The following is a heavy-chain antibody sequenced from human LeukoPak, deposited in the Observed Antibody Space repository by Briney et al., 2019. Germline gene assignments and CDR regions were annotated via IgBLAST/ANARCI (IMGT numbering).Heavy chain of an antibody. Sequence: SETLSLTCTVSGGSISSYYWSWIRQPAGKGLEWIGRIYTSGSTNYNPSLKSRVTMSVDTSKNQFSLKLSSVTAADTAVYYCARDGDSSSPDYYYYYMDVWGKGTTVTVSS. CDR3: ARDGDSSSPDYYYYYMDV. CDR2: IYTSGST. D-gene: IGHD6-6*01. J-gene: IGHJ6*03. CDR1: GGSISSYY. V-gene: IGHV4-4*07.